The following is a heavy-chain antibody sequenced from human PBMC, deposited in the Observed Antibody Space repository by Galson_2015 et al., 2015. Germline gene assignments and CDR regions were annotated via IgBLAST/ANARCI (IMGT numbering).Heavy chain of an antibody. CDR2: IYPRDSDT. V-gene: IGHV5-51*01. CDR3: ARMSGTLVDY. D-gene: IGHD6-13*01. CDR1: GYSFSTYW. J-gene: IGHJ4*02. Sequence: QSGAEVKKPGESLKISCTGSGYSFSTYWIGWVRQMPGKGLEWMGIIYPRDSDTKYSPSFQGQVSISADKSISTAYLQWSSLKASDTGIYYCARMSGTLVDYWGQGTLVTVSS.